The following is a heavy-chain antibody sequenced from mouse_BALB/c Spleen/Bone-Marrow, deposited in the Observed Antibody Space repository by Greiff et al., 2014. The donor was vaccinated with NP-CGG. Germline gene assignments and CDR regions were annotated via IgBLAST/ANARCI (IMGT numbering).Heavy chain of an antibody. J-gene: IGHJ2*01. Sequence: EVKLVESGGGLVKPGGSLKLSCAASGFTFSSYAMSWVRQTPEKRLEWVASISSGGSTYYPDSVKGRFTISRDNARNILYLQMSSLRSEDTAMYYCAREVDGWYYFDYWGQGTTLTVS. CDR3: AREVDGWYYFDY. CDR2: ISSGGST. V-gene: IGHV5-6-5*01. CDR1: GFTFSSYA. D-gene: IGHD2-3*01.